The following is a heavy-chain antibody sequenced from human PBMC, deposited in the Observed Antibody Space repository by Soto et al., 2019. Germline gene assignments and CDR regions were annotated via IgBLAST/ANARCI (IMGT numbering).Heavy chain of an antibody. CDR1: GGTFSSYA. V-gene: IGHV1-69*06. CDR3: ARPVVVAAMLYGMDV. Sequence: SVKVSCKASGGTFSSYAISWVRQAPGQGLEWMGGIIPIFGTANYAQKCQGRVTITADKSTSTAYMELSSLRSEDTAVYYCARPVVVAAMLYGMDVWGQGTTVTVSS. CDR2: IIPIFGTA. J-gene: IGHJ6*02. D-gene: IGHD2-15*01.